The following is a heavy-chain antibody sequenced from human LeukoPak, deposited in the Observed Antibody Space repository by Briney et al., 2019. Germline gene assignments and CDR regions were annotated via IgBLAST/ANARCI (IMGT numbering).Heavy chain of an antibody. Sequence: GGSLRLSCAASGFTVSSNYMTWVRRAPGKGLEWVSVIYSGGSTYYADSVKGRFTISRHNSKNTLYLQMNSLRAEDTAVYYCARSPLEGNWFDAWGQGTLVTVSS. CDR1: GFTVSSNY. CDR2: IYSGGST. D-gene: IGHD5-24*01. J-gene: IGHJ5*02. V-gene: IGHV3-53*04. CDR3: ARSPLEGNWFDA.